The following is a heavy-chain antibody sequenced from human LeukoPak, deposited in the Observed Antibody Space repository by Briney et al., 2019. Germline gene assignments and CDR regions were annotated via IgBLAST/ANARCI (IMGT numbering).Heavy chain of an antibody. J-gene: IGHJ6*04. V-gene: IGHV1-69*05. Sequence: ASVKVSCKASGGTFSSYAISWVRQAPGQGLEWMGGIIPIFGTANYAQKFQGRVTITTDESTSTAYMELSSLRAGDTAVYYCATRRCSIAACQASSHHCMDFWGKGATVVVSS. CDR2: IIPIFGTA. CDR1: GGTFSSYA. CDR3: ATRRCSIAACQASSHHCMDF. D-gene: IGHD1-14*01.